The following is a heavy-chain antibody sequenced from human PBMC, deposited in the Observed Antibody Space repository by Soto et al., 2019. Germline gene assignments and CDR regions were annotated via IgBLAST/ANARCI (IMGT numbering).Heavy chain of an antibody. CDR1: GFTFSDYY. CDR3: ARVGSTLAAGTPDY. V-gene: IGHV3-11*01. Sequence: QVQLVESGGGLVKPGGSLRLSCAASGFTFSDYYMSWFRQAPGKGLEWVSYISGSGSITHDADSVEGRFTISRDNAKNSLYLQMNSLRAEDTAIYYCARVGSTLAAGTPDYWGQGTLVTVSS. J-gene: IGHJ4*02. CDR2: ISGSGSIT. D-gene: IGHD6-13*01.